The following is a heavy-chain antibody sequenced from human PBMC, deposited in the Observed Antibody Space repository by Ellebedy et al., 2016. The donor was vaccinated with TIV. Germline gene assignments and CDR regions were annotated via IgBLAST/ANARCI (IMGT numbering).Heavy chain of an antibody. D-gene: IGHD2-21*01. J-gene: IGHJ3*02. Sequence: PGGSLRLSCATSGFTFSSYAMSWVRQAPGKGLEWVSAISSSGGSTFYADSVKGRFSISRDNSKNALYLQTNNLRVDDTAVYFCARPPPGYSTSWGGPFHIWGQGTMVSVSS. V-gene: IGHV3-23*01. CDR1: GFTFSSYA. CDR3: ARPPPGYSTSWGGPFHI. CDR2: ISSSGGST.